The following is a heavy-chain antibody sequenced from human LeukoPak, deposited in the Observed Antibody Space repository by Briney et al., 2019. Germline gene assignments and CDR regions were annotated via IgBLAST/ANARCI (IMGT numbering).Heavy chain of an antibody. CDR1: GGTFSSYT. V-gene: IGHV1-69*02. CDR3: ATGYCSSTSCYVDRGAFDI. J-gene: IGHJ3*02. CDR2: IIPILGIA. Sequence: SVKVSCKASGGTFSSYTISWVRQAPGQGLEWMGRIIPILGIANYAQKFQGRVTITADKSTSTAYMELSSLRSEDTAVYYCATGYCSSTSCYVDRGAFDIWGQGTMVTVSS. D-gene: IGHD2-2*01.